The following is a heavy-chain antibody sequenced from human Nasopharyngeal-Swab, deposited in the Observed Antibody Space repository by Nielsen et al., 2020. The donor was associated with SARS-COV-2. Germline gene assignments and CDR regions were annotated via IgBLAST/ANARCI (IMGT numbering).Heavy chain of an antibody. CDR3: ARGLSITYFYYGMDV. Sequence: GGSLRLSCVASGFTFSDHYMTWIRQAPGKGLEWVSFISDSGSYRNHADSVKGRFTISRGNAKNSLYLEMESLRVEDTAVYYCARGLSITYFYYGMDVWGQGTSVTVSS. V-gene: IGHV3-11*05. CDR2: ISDSGSYR. J-gene: IGHJ6*02. CDR1: GFTFSDHY. D-gene: IGHD1-14*01.